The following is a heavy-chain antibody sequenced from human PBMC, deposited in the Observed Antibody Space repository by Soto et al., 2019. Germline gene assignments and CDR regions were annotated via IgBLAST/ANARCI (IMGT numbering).Heavy chain of an antibody. J-gene: IGHJ6*02. V-gene: IGHV1-69*01. D-gene: IGHD2-2*01. Sequence: QVQLVQSGAEVKKPGSSVKVSCKVSGGTFSSHSINWVRQAPGQGLEWMGGIIPIFGTENYAQKFQGRVTITAAESTSTAYMERSSMTSEDTALYYCSTSVYCSTTRCYYYYGLDVWGQGTTVIVSS. CDR3: STSVYCSTTRCYYYYGLDV. CDR1: GGTFSSHS. CDR2: IIPIFGTE.